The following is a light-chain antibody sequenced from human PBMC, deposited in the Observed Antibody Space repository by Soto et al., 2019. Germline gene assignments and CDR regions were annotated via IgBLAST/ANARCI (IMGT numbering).Light chain of an antibody. Sequence: QSALTQPASVSGSPGQSITISCTGTSSDVGGYNYVSWYQQHPGKAPQLMIYDVSNRPSGISYRFSGSKSGNTASLTISGLRAEDEADYYCSSYTSSSSVVFGGGTKLTVL. V-gene: IGLV2-14*01. CDR2: DVS. CDR3: SSYTSSSSVV. CDR1: SSDVGGYNY. J-gene: IGLJ3*02.